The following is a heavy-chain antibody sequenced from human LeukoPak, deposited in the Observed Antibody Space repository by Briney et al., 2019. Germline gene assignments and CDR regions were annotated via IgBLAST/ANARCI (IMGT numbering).Heavy chain of an antibody. CDR3: ATANSGYSSGWYYFDY. D-gene: IGHD6-19*01. CDR2: IIPIFGTA. Sequence: ASVKVSCTASGGTFSSYAISWVRQAPGQGLEWMGGIIPIFGTANYAQKFQGRVTITADESTSTAYMELSSLRSEDTAVYYCATANSGYSSGWYYFDYWGQGTLVTVSS. V-gene: IGHV1-69*13. J-gene: IGHJ4*02. CDR1: GGTFSSYA.